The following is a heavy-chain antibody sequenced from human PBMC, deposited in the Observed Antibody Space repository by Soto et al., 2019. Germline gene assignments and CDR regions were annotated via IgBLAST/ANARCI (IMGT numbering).Heavy chain of an antibody. CDR2: IGAGGGGT. Sequence: GSLRLSCVASGFTLTNYVMSWVRQPPGKGLEWVSGIGAGGGGTYYADSVKGRFTISRDNSKNTLYLQMNSLRAEDTAVYYCAKGPEQLVHGVFDYWGQGTLVTVS. D-gene: IGHD6-6*01. V-gene: IGHV3-23*01. CDR1: GFTLTNYV. CDR3: AKGPEQLVHGVFDY. J-gene: IGHJ4*02.